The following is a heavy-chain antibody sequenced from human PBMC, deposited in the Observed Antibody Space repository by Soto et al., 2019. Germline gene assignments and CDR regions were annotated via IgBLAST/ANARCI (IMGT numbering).Heavy chain of an antibody. V-gene: IGHV3-66*01. D-gene: IGHD2-15*01. CDR1: GFTVSSNY. CDR2: IYSGGST. J-gene: IGHJ4*02. Sequence: GGSLRLSCAASGFTVSSNYMSWVRQAPGKGLEWVSVIYSGGSTYYADSVKGRFIISRDDSKNTLFLQMNSLRAEDTAVYYCATAKLLLPWLFDYWGQRTLVTVSS. CDR3: ATAKLLLPWLFDY.